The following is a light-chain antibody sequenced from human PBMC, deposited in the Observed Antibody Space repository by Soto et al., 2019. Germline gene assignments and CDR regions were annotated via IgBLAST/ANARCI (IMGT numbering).Light chain of an antibody. CDR2: GTS. J-gene: IGKJ4*01. CDR1: QSISNDH. CDR3: EYYGNTII. Sequence: EIVLTQSPGTLSLSPGGRVTLSCRTSQSISNDHLAWYQQKPGQAPRLLIHGTSNRATGIPDRFSGSGSGTDFTLTFSRLEPEDTAVYYCEYYGNTIIFGIGTKVEIK. V-gene: IGKV3-20*01.